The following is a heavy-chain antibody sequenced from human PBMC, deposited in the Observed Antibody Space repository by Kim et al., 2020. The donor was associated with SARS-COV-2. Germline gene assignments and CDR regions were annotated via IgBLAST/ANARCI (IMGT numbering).Heavy chain of an antibody. CDR3: VRHPRNTMLRGVKLDVFDI. Sequence: SETLSLTCAVYGGSFSGYSWSWIRQPPGKGLEWIGEINHSGSTNYNPSLKSRVTISLDTSQNQFSLKLSSVTAADTAVYFCVRHPRNTMLRGVKLDVFDIWGQGTMVTVSS. D-gene: IGHD3-10*01. V-gene: IGHV4-34*01. CDR1: GGSFSGYS. J-gene: IGHJ3*02. CDR2: INHSGST.